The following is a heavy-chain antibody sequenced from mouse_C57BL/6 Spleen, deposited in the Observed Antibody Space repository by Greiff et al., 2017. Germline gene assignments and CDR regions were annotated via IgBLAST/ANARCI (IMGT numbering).Heavy chain of an antibody. J-gene: IGHJ3*01. Sequence: VQLQQSGPELVKPGASVKIPCKASGYTFTDYNMDWVKQSHGKSLEWIGDINPNNGGTIYNQKFKGKATLTVDKSSSTAYMELRSLTSEDTAVYYCARRENYCGSSYGWFAYGGQGTLVTVSA. V-gene: IGHV1-18*01. CDR2: INPNNGGT. CDR1: GYTFTDYN. CDR3: ARRENYCGSSYGWFAY. D-gene: IGHD1-1*01.